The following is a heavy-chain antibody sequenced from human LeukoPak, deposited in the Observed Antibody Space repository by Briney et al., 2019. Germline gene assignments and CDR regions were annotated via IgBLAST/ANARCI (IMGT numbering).Heavy chain of an antibody. D-gene: IGHD6-19*01. CDR2: IYYSGST. Sequence: SETLSLTCTVSGGSLSSSSYYWGWIRQPPGKGLEWIGSIYYSGSTYYNPSLKSRVTISVDTSKNQFSLKLSSVTAADTAVYYCARDSSGWSFFPAYGYWGQGTLVTVSS. J-gene: IGHJ4*02. CDR1: GGSLSSSSYY. CDR3: ARDSSGWSFFPAYGY. V-gene: IGHV4-39*01.